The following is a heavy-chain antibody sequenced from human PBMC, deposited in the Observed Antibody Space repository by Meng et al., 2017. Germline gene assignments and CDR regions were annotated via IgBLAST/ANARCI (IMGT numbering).Heavy chain of an antibody. CDR1: GFTVSSNY. D-gene: IGHD1-26*01. J-gene: IGHJ4*02. CDR2: IYSGGST. CDR3: ARGGSYYSY. V-gene: IGHV3-53*02. Sequence: ERQVVETGGGLFQPGGSLGPSCAASGFTVSSNYMSWVRQAPGKGLEWVSVIYSGGSTYYADSVKGRFTISRDNSKNTLYLQMNSLRAEDTAVYYCARGGSYYSYWGQGTLVTVSS.